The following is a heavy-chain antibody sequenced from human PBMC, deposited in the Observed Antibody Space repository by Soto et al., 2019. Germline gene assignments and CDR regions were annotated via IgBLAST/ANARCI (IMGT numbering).Heavy chain of an antibody. CDR2: IYYSGST. CDR3: ARGSSYSSSWYGVFWFDP. CDR1: GGSVSSGSYY. D-gene: IGHD6-13*01. Sequence: QVQLQESGPGLVKPSETLSLTCTVSGGSVSSGSYYWSWIRQPPGKGLEWIGYIYYSGSTNYNPSLKSRVTISVDTSKNQFSLKLTSVTAADTAVYYCARGSSYSSSWYGVFWFDPWGQGTLVTVSS. J-gene: IGHJ5*02. V-gene: IGHV4-61*01.